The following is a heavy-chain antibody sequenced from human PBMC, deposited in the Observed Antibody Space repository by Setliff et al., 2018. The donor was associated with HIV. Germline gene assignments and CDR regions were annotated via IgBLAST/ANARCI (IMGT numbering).Heavy chain of an antibody. D-gene: IGHD3-22*01. CDR1: GFTLDDYG. CDR2: INWNGGST. J-gene: IGHJ4*02. V-gene: IGHV3-20*04. CDR3: ARGMIPSIDY. Sequence: PGESLKISCAASGFTLDDYGMSWVRQAPGKGLEWVSGINWNGGSTGYADSVKGRFTISRDNAKNSLYLQMNSLRAEDTALYYCARGMIPSIDYWGQGTLVTVSS.